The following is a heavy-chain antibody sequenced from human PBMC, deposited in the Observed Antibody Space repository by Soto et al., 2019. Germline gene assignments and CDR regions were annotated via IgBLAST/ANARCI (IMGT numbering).Heavy chain of an antibody. Sequence: WASVKVSCKASGYTFTGYYIHWVRQAPGQGLEWMGWINPNSGGTNYAQKFQGWVTMTRDTSISTAYMELSRLRSDDTAVYYCARQVTTDYYYGMDVWGQGTTVTVSS. CDR1: GYTFTGYY. CDR2: INPNSGGT. V-gene: IGHV1-2*04. D-gene: IGHD4-17*01. CDR3: ARQVTTDYYYGMDV. J-gene: IGHJ6*02.